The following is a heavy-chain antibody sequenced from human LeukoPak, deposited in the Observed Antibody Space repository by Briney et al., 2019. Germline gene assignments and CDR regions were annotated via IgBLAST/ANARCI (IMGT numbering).Heavy chain of an antibody. V-gene: IGHV1-2*02. D-gene: IGHD3-3*01. J-gene: IGHJ4*02. CDR1: GYTFTGYY. CDR3: ARDVTTPWSGYFDY. Sequence: ASVKVSCKASGYTFTGYYMHWVRQATGQGLEWMGWINPNSGGTNYAQKFQGRVTMTRDTSISTAYMELSRLRSDDTAVYYCARDVTTPWSGYFDYWGQGTLVTVSS. CDR2: INPNSGGT.